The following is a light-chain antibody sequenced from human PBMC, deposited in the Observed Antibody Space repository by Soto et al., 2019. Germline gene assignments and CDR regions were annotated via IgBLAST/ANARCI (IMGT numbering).Light chain of an antibody. CDR3: QQYNNWPLVT. Sequence: EIVLTQSPGTLSLSPGERATLSCRASQSVSSSYLAWYQQKPGQAPRLLIFGASTRATGIPARFSGSGSGSEFTLTISSLQSEDFAVYSCQQYNNWPLVTFGGGTRWIS. J-gene: IGKJ4*01. V-gene: IGKV3-15*01. CDR2: GAS. CDR1: QSVSSSY.